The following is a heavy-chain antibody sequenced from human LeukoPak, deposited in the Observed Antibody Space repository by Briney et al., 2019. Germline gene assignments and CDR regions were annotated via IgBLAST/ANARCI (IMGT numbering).Heavy chain of an antibody. CDR1: GFTFSSYS. CDR2: ISSSSSYI. J-gene: IGHJ1*01. V-gene: IGHV3-21*03. D-gene: IGHD2-2*01. Sequence: PGGSVRLSCAASGFTFSSYSMNWVRQAPGKGLEWVSSISSSSSYIYYADSVKGRFTISRDNAKNSLYLQMNSLRAEDTAVYYCARASYCSSTSCYAFQHWGQGTLVTVSS. CDR3: ARASYCSSTSCYAFQH.